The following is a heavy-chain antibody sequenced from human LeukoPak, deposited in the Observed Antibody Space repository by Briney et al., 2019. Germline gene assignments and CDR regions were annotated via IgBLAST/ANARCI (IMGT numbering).Heavy chain of an antibody. CDR2: IYHSGST. Sequence: SETLSLTCTVSGYSISSGYYWGWIRQPPGKGLEWIGSIYHSGSTYYNPSLKSRVAISVDTSKNQFSLKLSSVTAADTAVYYCARGIRGYSFGLVFDYWGQGTLVTVSS. V-gene: IGHV4-38-2*02. J-gene: IGHJ4*02. D-gene: IGHD5-18*01. CDR1: GYSISSGYY. CDR3: ARGIRGYSFGLVFDY.